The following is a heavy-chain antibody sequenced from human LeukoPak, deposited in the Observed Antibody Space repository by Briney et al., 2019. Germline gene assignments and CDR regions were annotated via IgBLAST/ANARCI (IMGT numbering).Heavy chain of an antibody. CDR2: IRDGSNK. CDR3: AKDWGVYFDY. CDR1: GFTFSSYG. D-gene: IGHD3-16*01. Sequence: GGSLRLSCAASGFTFSSYGMNWVRQAPGKGLEWVAFIRDGSNKYYADSVKGRFTISRDNFKNTLYLQMNSLRVEDTAVYCCAKDWGVYFDYWGQGTLVTVSS. J-gene: IGHJ4*02. V-gene: IGHV3-30*02.